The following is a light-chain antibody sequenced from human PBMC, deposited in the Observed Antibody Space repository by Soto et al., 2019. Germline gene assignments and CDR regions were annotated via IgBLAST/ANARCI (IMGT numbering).Light chain of an antibody. CDR1: QSVAGKW. CDR2: GAS. Sequence: DIELTQSPSTLSSSIGERVTLSCRASQSVAGKWLAWYRQKPGQAPRVLICGASNMASGIPYRFSGSGSGTDFTLTISRLEPDDFAIYYCQQYGSSLPWTFGQGTKVDI. V-gene: IGKV3-20*01. CDR3: QQYGSSLPWT. J-gene: IGKJ1*01.